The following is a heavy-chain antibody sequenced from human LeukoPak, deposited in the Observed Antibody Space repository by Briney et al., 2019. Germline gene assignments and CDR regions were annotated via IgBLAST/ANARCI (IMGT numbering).Heavy chain of an antibody. J-gene: IGHJ4*02. CDR2: IIPIFGTA. V-gene: IGHV1-69*05. D-gene: IGHD3-3*01. CDR3: ARALGILEPFDY. CDR1: GGTFSGYA. Sequence: ASVKVSCKASGGTFSGYAISWVRQAPGQGLEWMGRIIPIFGTANYAQKFQGRVTITTDEPTSTAYMELSSLRSEDTAVYYCARALGILEPFDYWGQGTLVTVSS.